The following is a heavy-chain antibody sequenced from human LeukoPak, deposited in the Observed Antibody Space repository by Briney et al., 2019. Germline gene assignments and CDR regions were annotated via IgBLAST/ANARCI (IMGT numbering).Heavy chain of an antibody. CDR2: IYTSGST. CDR3: ARGGGSRTNYYYGMDV. CDR1: GGSIRSYY. D-gene: IGHD2-15*01. V-gene: IGHV4-4*07. J-gene: IGHJ6*02. Sequence: SETLSLTCTVSGGSIRSYYWSWIRQPAGKALEWIGRIYTSGSTNYNPSLKRRVTMSVDTSKNQFSRKLSSVTAADTAVYYCARGGGSRTNYYYGMDVWGQGTTVTVSS.